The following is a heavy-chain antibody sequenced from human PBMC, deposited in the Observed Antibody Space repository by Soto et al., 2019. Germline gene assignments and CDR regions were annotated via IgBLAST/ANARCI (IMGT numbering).Heavy chain of an antibody. Sequence: ASVKVSCKASGYTCTSYGISWVRQAPGQGLEWMGWISAYNGNTNYAQKLQGRVTMTTDTSTSTAYMELRSLRSDDTAVYYCARVPNIVGVVAAPYYGMDVWGKGTTVTVSS. D-gene: IGHD2-15*01. CDR1: GYTCTSYG. CDR3: ARVPNIVGVVAAPYYGMDV. CDR2: ISAYNGNT. J-gene: IGHJ6*04. V-gene: IGHV1-18*01.